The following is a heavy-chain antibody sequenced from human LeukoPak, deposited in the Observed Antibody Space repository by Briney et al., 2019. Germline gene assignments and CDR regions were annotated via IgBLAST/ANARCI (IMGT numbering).Heavy chain of an antibody. Sequence: GGSLRLSCAASGFTFSSYSMNWVRQAPGKGLEGVSYISSSGSIIYYADSVKGRFTISRDNDKNSVYLQMNSLRAEDTAVYYCARDLTYHYDPTSDYWGQGTLVTVSS. CDR2: ISSSGSII. J-gene: IGHJ4*02. CDR3: ARDLTYHYDPTSDY. CDR1: GFTFSSYS. D-gene: IGHD3-22*01. V-gene: IGHV3-48*04.